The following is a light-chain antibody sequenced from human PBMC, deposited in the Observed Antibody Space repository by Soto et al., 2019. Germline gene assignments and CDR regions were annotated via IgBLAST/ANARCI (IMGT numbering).Light chain of an antibody. CDR2: YDS. Sequence: SYELTQPPSVSVAPGETARITCGGNNIGSEIVHWYQQKPGQAPVLVIYYDSARPSGIPERFSDSNSGNTATLTISRVEAGDEADYFCQVWDGSSDQQVFGGGTKLTVL. CDR3: QVWDGSSDQQV. CDR1: NIGSEI. V-gene: IGLV3-21*04. J-gene: IGLJ3*02.